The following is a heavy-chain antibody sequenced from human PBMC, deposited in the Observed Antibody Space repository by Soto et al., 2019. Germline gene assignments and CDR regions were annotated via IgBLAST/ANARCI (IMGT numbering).Heavy chain of an antibody. D-gene: IGHD1-1*01. J-gene: IGHJ4*02. V-gene: IGHV5-51*01. CDR1: GYGFANRW. Sequence: PGESLKISCKGSGYGFANRWIGWVRQMPGKGLEWMGIIYPGDSDTKYSPSFRGQVTISADRSISTAYLQWSSLKASDTAMYYCAIGTPRTLDYWGPGTLVTVSS. CDR3: AIGTPRTLDY. CDR2: IYPGDSDT.